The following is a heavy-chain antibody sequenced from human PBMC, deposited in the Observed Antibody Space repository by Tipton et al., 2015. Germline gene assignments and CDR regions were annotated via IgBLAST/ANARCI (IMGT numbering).Heavy chain of an antibody. Sequence: GLVKPSETLSLTCAVSAYSISSDYYWGWIRQPPGKGLEWIGGISHSGNTYYNPSLKSRVTMSRDTSKNQFSLKLTSVTAADTAVYYCACQDYDSLTRDYQTVDYWGQGTLVTVSS. CDR1: AYSISSDYY. CDR2: ISHSGNT. V-gene: IGHV4-38-2*01. CDR3: ACQDYDSLTRDYQTVDY. J-gene: IGHJ4*02. D-gene: IGHD3-9*01.